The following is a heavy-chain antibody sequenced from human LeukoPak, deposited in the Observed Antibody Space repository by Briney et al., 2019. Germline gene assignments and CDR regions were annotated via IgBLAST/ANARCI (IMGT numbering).Heavy chain of an antibody. CDR3: ARDYSGWTRYFMDV. D-gene: IGHD6-19*01. V-gene: IGHV4-4*02. Sequence: SGTLSLTCAVSGGSISSSNWWSWVRQPPGKGLEWIGEIFHSGSTNYNPSLKSRVTISVDKSKNQFSPRLSSVTAADTAVYYCARDYSGWTRYFMDVWGTGTAVTVSS. CDR1: GGSISSSNW. CDR2: IFHSGST. J-gene: IGHJ6*03.